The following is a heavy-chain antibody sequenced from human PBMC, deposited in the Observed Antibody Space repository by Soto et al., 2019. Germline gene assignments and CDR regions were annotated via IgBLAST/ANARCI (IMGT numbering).Heavy chain of an antibody. Sequence: EASVKVSCKASGGTFSSYAISWVRQAPGQGLEWMGGIIPIFGTANYAQKFQGRVTITADESTSTAYMELSSLRSEDTAVYYCATGGRITIFGVVIIPDVYCMDVWGQGTTVTVSS. J-gene: IGHJ6*02. D-gene: IGHD3-3*01. CDR3: ATGGRITIFGVVIIPDVYCMDV. CDR2: IIPIFGTA. CDR1: GGTFSSYA. V-gene: IGHV1-69*13.